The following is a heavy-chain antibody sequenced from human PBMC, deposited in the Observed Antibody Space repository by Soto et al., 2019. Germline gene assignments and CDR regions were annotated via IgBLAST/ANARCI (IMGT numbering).Heavy chain of an antibody. CDR1: GGSISSSNW. Sequence: PETLSVTWAVSGGSISSSNWWSWVRQPPGKGLQWIGEIYHSGSTNYNPSLKSRVTISVDKSKNTFSLKLSSVTAADTAVYYCASWTTFLPAARGTSNYYGTVVVGRG. J-gene: IGHJ6*02. V-gene: IGHV4-4*03. D-gene: IGHD2-2*01. CDR2: IYHSGST. CDR3: ASWTTFLPAARGTSNYYGTVV.